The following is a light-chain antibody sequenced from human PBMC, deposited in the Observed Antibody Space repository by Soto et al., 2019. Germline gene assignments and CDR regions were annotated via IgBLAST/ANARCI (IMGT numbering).Light chain of an antibody. CDR2: AAS. CDR1: QSVSNK. Sequence: EIVRTPSPATLSVSPVERSTLSCRASQSVSNKLVWYQQKPGQAPRLLIYAASTRATGIPARFSGSGSETEFTLTISSLQSEDLAVYYCQQYANWPKTVGQGNRVDIK. CDR3: QQYANWPKT. V-gene: IGKV3-15*01. J-gene: IGKJ1*01.